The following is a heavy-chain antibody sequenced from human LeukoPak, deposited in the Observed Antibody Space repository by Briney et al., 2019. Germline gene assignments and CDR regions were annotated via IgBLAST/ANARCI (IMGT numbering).Heavy chain of an antibody. CDR1: GGSISSSNW. V-gene: IGHV4-4*02. J-gene: IGHJ3*02. Sequence: SGTLSLTCAVSGGSISSSNWWSWVRQPPGKGLEWIGNIYNSANTHYNPSLKTRITMSVDTSKNQFSLKLNSVTAADTGIYYCARHSRSAYTGYENAFDIWGQGTMVTVSP. D-gene: IGHD5-12*01. CDR3: ARHSRSAYTGYENAFDI. CDR2: IYNSANT.